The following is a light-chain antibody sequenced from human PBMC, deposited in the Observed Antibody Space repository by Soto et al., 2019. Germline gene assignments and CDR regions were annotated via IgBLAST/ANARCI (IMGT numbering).Light chain of an antibody. CDR3: QQDDTWLVCT. CDR2: GAS. CDR1: QSVSSN. Sequence: IVLTQSPATLSVSPGDTATLSCRANQSVSSNLAWYQQKPGQAPRLLIYGASTRATAIPARFSGSGSGTEFTLNITSLQSEDIAVYYCQQDDTWLVCTFGQGTKVEI. J-gene: IGKJ1*01. V-gene: IGKV3-15*01.